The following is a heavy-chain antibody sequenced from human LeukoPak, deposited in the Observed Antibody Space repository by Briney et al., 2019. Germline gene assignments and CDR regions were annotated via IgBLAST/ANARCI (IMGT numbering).Heavy chain of an antibody. J-gene: IGHJ4*02. CDR3: ARDCFMSSGGSCYSDY. CDR2: INPNSGGT. V-gene: IGHV1-2*02. Sequence: ASVKVSCKASGYTFTGYYMHWVRQAPGQGLEWMGWINPNSGGTNYAKKFQGRVTMTRDTSISTAYMELSRLRSDDTAVYYCARDCFMSSGGSCYSDYWGQGTLVTVSS. CDR1: GYTFTGYY. D-gene: IGHD2-15*01.